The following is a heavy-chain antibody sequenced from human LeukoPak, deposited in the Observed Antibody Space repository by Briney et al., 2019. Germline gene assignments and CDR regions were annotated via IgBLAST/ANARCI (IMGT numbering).Heavy chain of an antibody. CDR2: ISYDGSNK. D-gene: IGHD3-22*01. V-gene: IGHV3-30*18. CDR3: AKDRTYYDSPPYGTDV. Sequence: GGSLRLSCAASGFTFSSYGTHWVRQAPGKGLEWVAVISYDGSNKYYADSVKGRFTISRDNSKNTLYLQMNSLRAEDTAVYYCAKDRTYYDSPPYGTDVWGQGTTVTVSS. J-gene: IGHJ6*02. CDR1: GFTFSSYG.